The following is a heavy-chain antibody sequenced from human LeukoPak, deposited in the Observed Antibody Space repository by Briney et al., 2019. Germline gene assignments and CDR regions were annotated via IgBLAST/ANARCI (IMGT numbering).Heavy chain of an antibody. CDR3: ARGHWGLDY. Sequence: GSLRLSCAASGFTFSSYAMSWVRQAPGKGLEWVSAISGSGGSTYYADSVKGRFTISRYNSKNTLYLQMNSLRAENTAVYYCARGHWGLDYWGQGTLVSVSS. CDR1: GFTFSSYA. D-gene: IGHD7-27*01. CDR2: ISGSGGST. V-gene: IGHV3-23*01. J-gene: IGHJ4*02.